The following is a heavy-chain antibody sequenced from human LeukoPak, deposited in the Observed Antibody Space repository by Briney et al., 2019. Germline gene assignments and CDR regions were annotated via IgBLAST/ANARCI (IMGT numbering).Heavy chain of an antibody. J-gene: IGHJ4*02. CDR3: AKSGVTFGGPFDY. V-gene: IGHV3-23*01. CDR2: ISGSGGTT. D-gene: IGHD3-16*01. CDR1: GFTFSNYG. Sequence: GGSLRLSCAASGFTFSNYGMNWVRQAPGKGLEWVSVISGSGGTTYYADSVKGRFTISRDNSKNTLYLQMNSLRAEDTAVYYCAKSGVTFGGPFDYWGQGTLVTVSS.